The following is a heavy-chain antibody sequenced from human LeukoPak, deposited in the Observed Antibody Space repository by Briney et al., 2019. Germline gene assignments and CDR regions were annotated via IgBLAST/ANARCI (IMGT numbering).Heavy chain of an antibody. J-gene: IGHJ2*01. Sequence: PSETLSLTCTVSGGSISSHYWNWIRQPPGKGLEWIGYIYYSGSTNYNPSLKSRVSILVDTSKNQFSLKLSSVTAADTAVYYCAKDLGSGMRYFDLWGRGTLVTVSS. CDR3: AKDLGSGMRYFDL. D-gene: IGHD3-10*01. CDR2: IYYSGST. CDR1: GGSISSHY. V-gene: IGHV4-59*11.